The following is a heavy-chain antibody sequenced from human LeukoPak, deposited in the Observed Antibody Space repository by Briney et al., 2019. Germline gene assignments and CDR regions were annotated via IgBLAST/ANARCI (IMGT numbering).Heavy chain of an antibody. CDR1: GGSISSGSYY. CDR2: IYTSGST. V-gene: IGHV4-61*02. CDR3: ARGELLEWLERSAFDI. Sequence: SETLSLTCTVPGGSISSGSYYWSWIRPPAGKGLEWIGRIYTSGSTNYNPSLKSRVTISVDTSKNQFSLKLSSVTAADTAVYYCARGELLEWLERSAFDIWGQGTMVTVSS. D-gene: IGHD3-3*01. J-gene: IGHJ3*02.